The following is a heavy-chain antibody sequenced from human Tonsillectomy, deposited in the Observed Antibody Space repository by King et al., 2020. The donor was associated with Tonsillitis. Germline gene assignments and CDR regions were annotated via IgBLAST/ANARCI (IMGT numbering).Heavy chain of an antibody. Sequence: QLVQSGGGLVQPGGSLRVSCAASGFTFSSYWMTWVRQAPGKGLEWVANIKQDGSEKYYVDSVKGRFTISRDNAKNSLYLQMSSLRAEDTAVYYCARDPALFHTTGWYGGGMDVWDQGTTVTVSS. CDR1: GFTFSSYW. V-gene: IGHV3-7*03. J-gene: IGHJ6*02. CDR2: IKQDGSEK. CDR3: ARDPALFHTTGWYGGGMDV. D-gene: IGHD6-19*01.